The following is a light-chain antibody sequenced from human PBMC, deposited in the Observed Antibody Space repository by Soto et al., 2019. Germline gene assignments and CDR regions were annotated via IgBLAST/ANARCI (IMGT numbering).Light chain of an antibody. CDR3: CSYAGSSPPHYV. J-gene: IGLJ1*01. V-gene: IGLV2-23*02. Sequence: QSVLTQPASVSGSPGQSITISCTGTSSDVGSYNLVSWYQQHPGKAPKLMIYEVSKRPSGVSNRFSGSKSGNTASLTISGLQAEDEADYYCCSYAGSSPPHYVFGTGTKVTDL. CDR1: SSDVGSYNL. CDR2: EVS.